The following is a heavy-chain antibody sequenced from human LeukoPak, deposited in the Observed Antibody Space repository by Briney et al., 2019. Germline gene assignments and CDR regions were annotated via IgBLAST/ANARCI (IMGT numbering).Heavy chain of an antibody. CDR1: GGSICSYY. J-gene: IGHJ3*02. V-gene: IGHV4-59*01. CDR3: ARERLGYCSSTSCYAAFDI. D-gene: IGHD2-2*01. Sequence: SETLSLTCTVSGGSICSYYWSWIRQPPGKGLEWIGYIYYSGSTNYNPSLKSRVTISVDTSKNQFSLKLSSVTAADTAVYYCARERLGYCSSTSCYAAFDIWGQGTMVTVSS. CDR2: IYYSGST.